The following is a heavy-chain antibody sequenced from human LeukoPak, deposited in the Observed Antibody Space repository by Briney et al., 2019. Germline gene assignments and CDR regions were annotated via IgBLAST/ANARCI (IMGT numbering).Heavy chain of an antibody. Sequence: SETLSLXCTVSGGSISSYYWSWSRRPAGKGLEWIGRIYTSGSTNYNPSLKSRVTMSVDTSKNQFSLKLSSVTAADTAVYYCARVGRDRDYYYYYMDVWGKGTTVTVSS. CDR1: GGSISSYY. CDR2: IYTSGST. V-gene: IGHV4-4*07. CDR3: ARVGRDRDYYYYYMDV. J-gene: IGHJ6*03.